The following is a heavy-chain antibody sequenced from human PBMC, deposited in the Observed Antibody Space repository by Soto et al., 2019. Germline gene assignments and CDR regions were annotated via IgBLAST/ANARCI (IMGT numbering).Heavy chain of an antibody. J-gene: IGHJ4*02. D-gene: IGHD3-22*01. CDR1: GGTFSIYA. CDR3: ARNYYDSSDRDYLDY. Sequence: GASVKVSCKASGGTFSIYAFSWVRQAPGQGLEWMGGIIPMFGTPNYAQKFQGRVTIIADESTSTAYMELSSLRSEDTAVYYCARNYYDSSDRDYLDYWGQGTPVTVSS. CDR2: IIPMFGTP. V-gene: IGHV1-69*13.